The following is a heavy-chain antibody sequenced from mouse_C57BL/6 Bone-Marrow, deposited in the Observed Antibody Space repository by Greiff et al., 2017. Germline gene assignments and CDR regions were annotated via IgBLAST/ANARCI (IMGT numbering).Heavy chain of an antibody. V-gene: IGHV1-26*01. CDR3: ARRWRGFAY. Sequence: VQLKQSGPELVKPGASVKISCTASGYTFTDYYMNWVKQSHGKSLEWIGDINPNNGGTSYNQKFKGKATLTVDKSSSTAYMELRSLTSEDSAVYYCARRWRGFAYWGQGTLVTVSA. CDR1: GYTFTDYY. D-gene: IGHD2-3*01. CDR2: INPNNGGT. J-gene: IGHJ3*01.